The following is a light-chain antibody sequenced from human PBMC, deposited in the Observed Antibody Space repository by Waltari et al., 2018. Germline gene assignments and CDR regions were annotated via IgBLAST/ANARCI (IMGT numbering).Light chain of an antibody. V-gene: IGKV4-1*01. J-gene: IGKJ4*01. CDR2: WAS. Sequence: SVLFSSNNKNYLAWYQQKPRQPPKLLSCWASTRESGVPDRFSGSGSGTDFTLTISSLQAEDVTVYYCQQYYSTPLTFGGGTKVEIK. CDR1: SVLFSSNNKNY. CDR3: QQYYSTPLT.